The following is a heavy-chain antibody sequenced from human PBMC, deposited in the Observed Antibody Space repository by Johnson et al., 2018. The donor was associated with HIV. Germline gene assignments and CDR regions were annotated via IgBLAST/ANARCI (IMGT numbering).Heavy chain of an antibody. J-gene: IGHJ3*02. D-gene: IGHD6-6*01. V-gene: IGHV3-30*02. CDR3: ARERKNYLKAARGDAFDI. Sequence: QVQLVESGGGVVQPGGSLRLSCAASGFTFSNAWMNWVRQAPGKGLEWVAFMRHDGRNKYYVDSAKGRFTISRDNSKNTLYLQMNSLRAEDTAVYYCARERKNYLKAARGDAFDIWGQGTMVTVSS. CDR1: GFTFSNAW. CDR2: MRHDGRNK.